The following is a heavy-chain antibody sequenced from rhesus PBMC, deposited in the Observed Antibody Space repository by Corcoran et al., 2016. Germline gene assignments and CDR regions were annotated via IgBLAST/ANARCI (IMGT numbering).Heavy chain of an antibody. CDR2: INVNSGST. CDR3: ARDPGIRGDYGLDS. Sequence: QVQLQESGPGLVKPSETLSLTCAVSGASIRSYWWSWLRQPPGKGLEWIGEINVNSGSTYYHPALKSRVTISKDASKNQFSLKLSSVTAADTAVYYCARDPGIRGDYGLDSWGQGVVVTVSS. D-gene: IGHD5-42*01. CDR1: GASIRSYW. V-gene: IGHV4-80*01. J-gene: IGHJ6*01.